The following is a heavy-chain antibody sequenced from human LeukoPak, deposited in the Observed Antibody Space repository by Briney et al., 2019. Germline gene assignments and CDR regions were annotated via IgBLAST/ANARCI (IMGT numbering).Heavy chain of an antibody. CDR3: AKAGGVTYYYGSGTYYMDV. J-gene: IGHJ6*03. CDR1: GFTFSSYG. D-gene: IGHD3-10*01. CDR2: ISGSGGST. Sequence: GGSLRLSCAASGFTFSSYGMSWVRQAPGKGLEWVSAISGSGGSTYYADSVKGRFTISRDNSKNTLYLQMNSLRAEDTAVYYCAKAGGVTYYYGSGTYYMDVWGKGTTVTISS. V-gene: IGHV3-23*01.